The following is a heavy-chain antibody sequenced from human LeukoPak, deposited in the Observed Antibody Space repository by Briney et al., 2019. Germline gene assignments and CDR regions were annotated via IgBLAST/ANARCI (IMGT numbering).Heavy chain of an antibody. CDR2: IYYSGST. V-gene: IGHV4-59*08. CDR1: GGSISSYY. CDR3: ARARLERRRHALVWFDY. Sequence: SETLSLTCTVSGGSISSYYWTWIRQPPGKGLEWIGYIYYSGSTHYNPSLESRVTISVDTSKNQFSLKLRSVTAADTAVYYCARARLERRRHALVWFDYWGQGTLVTVSS. J-gene: IGHJ4*02. D-gene: IGHD1-1*01.